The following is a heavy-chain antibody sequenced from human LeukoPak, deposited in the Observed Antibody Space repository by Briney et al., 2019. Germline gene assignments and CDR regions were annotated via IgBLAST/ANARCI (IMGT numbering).Heavy chain of an antibody. V-gene: IGHV3-23*01. Sequence: WGSLRLSCAASGFTFGSYAISWVRQAPGKGLEWVSGISGSGHTTYYMDSVKGRFTISRDNSKKTMYVQMNSLRAEDSAVYYCACGIDYYDSSGYYFENFQYWGQGTLVTVSS. CDR3: ACGIDYYDSSGYYFENFQY. CDR1: GFTFGSYA. D-gene: IGHD3-22*01. J-gene: IGHJ1*01. CDR2: ISGSGHTT.